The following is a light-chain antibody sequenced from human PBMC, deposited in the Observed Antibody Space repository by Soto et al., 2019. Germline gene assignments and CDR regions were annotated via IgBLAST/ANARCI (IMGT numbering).Light chain of an antibody. V-gene: IGKV1-9*01. CDR3: QQLNTYPVT. J-gene: IGKJ4*01. Sequence: LTQSPAALSVSPGTGVTLHCTVSQAVSARHMAWYQQKPGRAPKLLISAASTLQSGVPARFSGSGSGTDFTLSITSLQPEDFATYYCQQLNTYPVTFGGGTKVEIK. CDR1: QAVSARH. CDR2: AAS.